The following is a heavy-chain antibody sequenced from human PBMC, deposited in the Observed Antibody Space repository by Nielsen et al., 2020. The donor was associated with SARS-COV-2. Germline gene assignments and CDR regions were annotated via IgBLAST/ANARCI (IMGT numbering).Heavy chain of an antibody. Sequence: SVKVSCKASGFTFTSSAVQWVRQARGQRLEWIGWIVVGSGNTNYAQKFQERVTITRDMSTSTAYMELSSLRSEDTAVYYCAAAGWLRFWKYDYWGQGTLVTVSS. CDR3: AAAGWLRFWKYDY. D-gene: IGHD5-12*01. V-gene: IGHV1-58*01. J-gene: IGHJ4*02. CDR2: IVVGSGNT. CDR1: GFTFTSSA.